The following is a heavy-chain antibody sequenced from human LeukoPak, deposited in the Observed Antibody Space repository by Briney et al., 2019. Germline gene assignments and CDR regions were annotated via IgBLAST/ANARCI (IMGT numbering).Heavy chain of an antibody. CDR3: ASIAAAGTGYYYYMDV. V-gene: IGHV1-69*05. CDR2: IIPIFGTT. J-gene: IGHJ6*03. CDR1: GGTFSSYA. Sequence: SVKVSCKASGGTFSSYAISWVRQAPGQGLEWMGGIIPIFGTTNYAQKFQGRVTITTDESTSTAYMELSSLRSEDTAVYYCASIAAAGTGYYYYMDVWGKGTTVTVSS. D-gene: IGHD6-13*01.